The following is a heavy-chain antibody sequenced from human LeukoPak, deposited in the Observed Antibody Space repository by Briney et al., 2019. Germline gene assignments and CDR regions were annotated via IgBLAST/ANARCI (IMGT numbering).Heavy chain of an antibody. V-gene: IGHV3-23*01. J-gene: IGHJ4*02. CDR3: AKGRIQSYMAPEY. CDR2: ISDTGGST. Sequence: GSLRLSCAASAFTFGGFGMSWVRQAPGKGLEWVTAISDTGGSTFYADSVKGRFTISRDNSKNTLYLQMNSLRAEDTAVYYCAKGRIQSYMAPEYWGQGTLVTVSS. CDR1: AFTFGGFG. D-gene: IGHD5-18*01.